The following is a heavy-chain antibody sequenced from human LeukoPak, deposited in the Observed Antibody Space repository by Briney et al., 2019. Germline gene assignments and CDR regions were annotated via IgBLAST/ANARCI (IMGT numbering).Heavy chain of an antibody. CDR2: IRYDGSNK. CDR3: AKAPVTSCRGAYCYPFDS. D-gene: IGHD2-21*01. CDR1: GFTFSSYG. J-gene: IGHJ4*02. Sequence: GGSLRLSCAASGFTFSSYGMHWVRQAPGKGLEWVAFIRYDGSNKYYADSVKGRFTISRDNSKNTLYLQMNSLRAEDTAVYFCAKAPVTSCRGAYCYPFDSWGQGTLVTVSS. V-gene: IGHV3-30*02.